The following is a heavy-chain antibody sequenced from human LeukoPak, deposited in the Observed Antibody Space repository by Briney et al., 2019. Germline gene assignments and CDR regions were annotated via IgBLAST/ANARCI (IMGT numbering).Heavy chain of an antibody. Sequence: GGSLRLSCAASGFSFSSYGMHWVRQAPGKGLEWVAVIWYDGSNKYYTDSVKGRFTISRDNSKNTLYLQMNSLRAEDTAVYYCARDLRQQLPAPRGYYFDYWGQGTLVTVSS. CDR2: IWYDGSNK. CDR3: ARDLRQQLPAPRGYYFDY. D-gene: IGHD6-13*01. CDR1: GFSFSSYG. J-gene: IGHJ4*02. V-gene: IGHV3-33*08.